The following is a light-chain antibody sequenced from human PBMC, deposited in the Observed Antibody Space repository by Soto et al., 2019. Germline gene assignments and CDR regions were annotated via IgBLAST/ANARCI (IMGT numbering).Light chain of an antibody. Sequence: QSALTQPASVSGSPGQSIAISCTGTSSDVGGYNFVSWYQHHPGKAPKLMIYDVSNRPSGVSNRFSGSKSGNTASLTISGLQAEYEADYYCSSYTTSSTEFFGTGTKVTVL. CDR2: DVS. CDR3: SSYTTSSTEF. V-gene: IGLV2-14*03. CDR1: SSDVGGYNF. J-gene: IGLJ1*01.